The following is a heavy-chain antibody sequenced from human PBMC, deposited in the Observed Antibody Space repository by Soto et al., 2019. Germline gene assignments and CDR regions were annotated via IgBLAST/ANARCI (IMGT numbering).Heavy chain of an antibody. D-gene: IGHD6-13*01. CDR2: IHHSGST. CDR3: ARDQGSHPGD. J-gene: IGHJ4*02. V-gene: IGHV4-4*02. CDR1: GLSISSGDW. Sequence: QVQLQESGPGLVRPSGTVSLTCAVSGLSISSGDWWSWVRQPPGKGLEWIGEIHHSGSTNYNPPLKSRVTMSVVPSKDLFSLTLTSVTAADTAFYYCARDQGSHPGDWGQGTQVSVSS.